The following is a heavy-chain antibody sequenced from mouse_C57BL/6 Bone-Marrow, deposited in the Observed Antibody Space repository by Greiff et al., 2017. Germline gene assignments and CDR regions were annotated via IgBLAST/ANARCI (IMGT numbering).Heavy chain of an antibody. J-gene: IGHJ2*01. Sequence: QVQLKESGAELVRPGTSVKMSCKASGYTFTNYWIGWAKQRPGHGLEWIGDIYPGGGYTNYNGKFKGKATLTADKSSSTAYMQFSSLTSEDSAIYYCARHYYGSSYGYWGQGTTLTVSS. CDR3: ARHYYGSSYGY. D-gene: IGHD1-1*01. CDR1: GYTFTNYW. CDR2: IYPGGGYT. V-gene: IGHV1-63*01.